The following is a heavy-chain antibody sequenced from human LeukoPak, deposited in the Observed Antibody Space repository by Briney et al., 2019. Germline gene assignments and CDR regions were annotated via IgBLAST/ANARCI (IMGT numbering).Heavy chain of an antibody. CDR3: AKDLGYCSSTSCHGAFDI. V-gene: IGHV1-2*02. J-gene: IGHJ3*02. D-gene: IGHD2-2*01. CDR1: GYTFTGYY. Sequence: ASVKVSCKASGYTFTGYYMHWVRQAPGQGLEWMGWINPNSGGTNYAQKFQGRVTMTRDTSISTAYMELSSLRAEDTAVYYCAKDLGYCSSTSCHGAFDIWGQGTMVTVSS. CDR2: INPNSGGT.